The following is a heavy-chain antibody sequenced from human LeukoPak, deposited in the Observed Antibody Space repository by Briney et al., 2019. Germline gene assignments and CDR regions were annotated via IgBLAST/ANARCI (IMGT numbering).Heavy chain of an antibody. CDR3: AKGGVVVVENAFDI. CDR1: GFTFDDYG. CDR2: INWNGGST. V-gene: IGHV3-20*04. D-gene: IGHD2-15*01. Sequence: PGGSLRLSCAASGFTFDDYGMSWVRQAPGKGLEWVSGINWNGGSTGYADSVKGRFTISRDNAKNSLYLQMNSLRAEDMALYYCAKGGVVVVENAFDIWGQGTMVTVSS. J-gene: IGHJ3*02.